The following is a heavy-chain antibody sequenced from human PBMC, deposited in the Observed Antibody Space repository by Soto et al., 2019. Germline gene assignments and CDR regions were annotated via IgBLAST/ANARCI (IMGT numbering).Heavy chain of an antibody. CDR3: AKYLRRITIFGVVNYYMDV. CDR2: ISGSGGST. V-gene: IGHV3-23*01. Sequence: GGSLRLSCAASGFTFSSYAMSWVRQAPGKGLEWVSAISGSGGSTYYADSVKGRFTISRDNSKNTLYLQMNSLRAEDTAVYYCAKYLRRITIFGVVNYYMDVWGKGTTVTVSS. J-gene: IGHJ6*03. CDR1: GFTFSSYA. D-gene: IGHD3-3*01.